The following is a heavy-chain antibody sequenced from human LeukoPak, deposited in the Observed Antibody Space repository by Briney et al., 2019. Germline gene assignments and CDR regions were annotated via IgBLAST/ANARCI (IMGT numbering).Heavy chain of an antibody. V-gene: IGHV5-51*01. CDR1: GYNFTNYW. CDR3: ARPSLAYYYSSGWKTKYFYYYMDV. J-gene: IGHJ6*03. D-gene: IGHD3-10*01. CDR2: IYPGDSDT. Sequence: GESLKISCEGSGYNFTNYWIGWVRQMPGKGLEWRGIIYPGDSDTRYSPSFQGQVTISADKSISTAYRQWSSLKASDTAMYYCARPSLAYYYSSGWKTKYFYYYMDVWGKGTTVTVSS.